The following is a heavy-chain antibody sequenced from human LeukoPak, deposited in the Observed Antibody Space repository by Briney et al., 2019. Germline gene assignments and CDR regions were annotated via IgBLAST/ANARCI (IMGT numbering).Heavy chain of an antibody. D-gene: IGHD3-9*01. CDR1: GGSFSGYY. J-gene: IGHJ4*02. Sequence: SETLSLTCAVYGGSFSGYYWSWIRHPPGKGLEWIGEINHSGSTNYNPSLKSRVTIPVDTSKNQFSLKLSSVTAADTAVYYCARAVLRYFPYWGQGTLVTVSS. CDR2: INHSGST. CDR3: ARAVLRYFPY. V-gene: IGHV4-34*01.